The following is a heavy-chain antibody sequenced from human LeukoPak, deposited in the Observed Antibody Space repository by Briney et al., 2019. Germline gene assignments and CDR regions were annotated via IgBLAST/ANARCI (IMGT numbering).Heavy chain of an antibody. J-gene: IGHJ6*02. Sequence: GGSLRLSCAASGFTFSSYAMSWVRQAPGKGLEWVSYISSSGSTIYYADSVKGRFTIPRDNAKNSLYLQMNSLRAEDTAVYYCAREGLDPWYGAYYYYGMDVWGQGTTVTVSS. D-gene: IGHD3-10*01. CDR3: AREGLDPWYGAYYYYGMDV. CDR1: GFTFSSYA. CDR2: ISSSGSTI. V-gene: IGHV3-48*04.